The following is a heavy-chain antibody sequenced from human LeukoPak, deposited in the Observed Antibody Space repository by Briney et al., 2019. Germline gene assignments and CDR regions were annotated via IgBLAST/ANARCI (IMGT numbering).Heavy chain of an antibody. V-gene: IGHV3-48*02. CDR3: ARDCSSTSCYEPKY. CDR1: GLTFSSYP. Sequence: PGGSLRLSCAASGLTFSSYPMTWVRQAPGKGLEWVSYISSSSSTIYYADSVKGRFTISRDNAKNSLFLQMNSLRDEDTAVYYCARDCSSTSCYEPKYWGQGTLVTVSS. CDR2: ISSSSSTI. D-gene: IGHD2-2*01. J-gene: IGHJ4*02.